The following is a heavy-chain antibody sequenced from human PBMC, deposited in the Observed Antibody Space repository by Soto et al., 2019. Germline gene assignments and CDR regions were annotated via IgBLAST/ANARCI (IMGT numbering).Heavy chain of an antibody. Sequence: QVQLQESGPGLVKPSETLSLSCTVSGGSISSYYWSWIRQPPGKGLEWIGYIYYSGSTNYNPSLKSRVTRSVDTSKNQSSLNLSSVTAADTAVYYCARVWGGAFDFWGQGTMVTVSS. J-gene: IGHJ3*01. CDR1: GGSISSYY. CDR2: IYYSGST. CDR3: ARVWGGAFDF. D-gene: IGHD3-10*01. V-gene: IGHV4-59*01.